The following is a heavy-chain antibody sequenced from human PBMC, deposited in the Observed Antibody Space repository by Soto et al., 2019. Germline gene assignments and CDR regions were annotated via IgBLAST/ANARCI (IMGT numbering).Heavy chain of an antibody. Sequence: SETISLTWSVSRPALNSGNYCWSWLRQIPRKGLEWIGHISXTGAVDYNPSLRDRITISQERSERQFSLNLRLVTDADTAVYYFARLGIATNNHNWFDPGGQGTLVTVSS. D-gene: IGHD2-21*01. CDR3: ARLGIATNNHNWFDP. J-gene: IGHJ5*02. CDR2: ISXTGAV. V-gene: IGHV4-31*02. CDR1: RPALNSGNYC.